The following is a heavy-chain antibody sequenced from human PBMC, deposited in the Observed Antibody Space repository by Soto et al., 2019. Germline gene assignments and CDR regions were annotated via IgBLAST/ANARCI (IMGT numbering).Heavy chain of an antibody. CDR2: INNSGGST. V-gene: IGHV3-23*01. CDR1: GFTFSIYA. CDR3: ARGIAARPFDY. J-gene: IGHJ4*02. Sequence: GGSLRLSCAASGFTFSIYAMTWVRQAPGKGLEWVSTINNSGGSTYYADSVKGRFTISRDNSKNTLYLQMNSLRAEDTAIYFCARGIAARPFDYWGQGTLVTVSS. D-gene: IGHD6-6*01.